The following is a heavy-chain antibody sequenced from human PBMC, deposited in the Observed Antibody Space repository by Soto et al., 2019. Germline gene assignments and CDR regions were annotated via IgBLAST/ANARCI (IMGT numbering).Heavy chain of an antibody. Sequence: PSETLSLTCVVSGGSVISSSWWTFVRQSPEKGLEWIGEIYHAGSPNYNPSFQSRINISLDRSKNTFSLRLTSVTAADAAIYYCARGSSFRGDFDVWGQGTTVTVSS. D-gene: IGHD2-21*01. J-gene: IGHJ3*01. CDR3: ARGSSFRGDFDV. CDR2: IYHAGSP. V-gene: IGHV4-4*02. CDR1: GGSVISSSW.